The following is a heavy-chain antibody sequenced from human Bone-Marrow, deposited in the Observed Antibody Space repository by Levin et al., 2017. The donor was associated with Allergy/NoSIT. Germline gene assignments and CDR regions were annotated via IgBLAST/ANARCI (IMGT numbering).Heavy chain of an antibody. CDR1: GGSFSGYY. V-gene: IGHV4-34*01. J-gene: IGHJ3*02. CDR3: ARIPGNIRSRYCSGGSCDPHAFDI. Sequence: SETLSLTCAVYGGSFSGYYWSWIRQPPGKGLEWIGEINHSGSTNYNPSLKSRVTISVDTSKNQFSLKLSSVTAADTAVYYCARIPGNIRSRYCSGGSCDPHAFDIWGQGTMVTVSS. D-gene: IGHD2-15*01. CDR2: INHSGST.